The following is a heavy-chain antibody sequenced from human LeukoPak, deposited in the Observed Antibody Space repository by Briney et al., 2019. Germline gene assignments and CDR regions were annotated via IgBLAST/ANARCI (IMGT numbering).Heavy chain of an antibody. Sequence: PGGSLRLSCAASGFNCSNYGIHWVRQAPGKGLEGVAVISYDGGVEFYADSVKGRFTISRDNSKTTLYLQMTSLRGEDTAVYYCAKRFNLAVASNNGMDVWGQGTTVIVSS. CDR3: AKRFNLAVASNNGMDV. J-gene: IGHJ6*02. D-gene: IGHD6-19*01. CDR2: ISYDGGVE. V-gene: IGHV3-30*18. CDR1: GFNCSNYG.